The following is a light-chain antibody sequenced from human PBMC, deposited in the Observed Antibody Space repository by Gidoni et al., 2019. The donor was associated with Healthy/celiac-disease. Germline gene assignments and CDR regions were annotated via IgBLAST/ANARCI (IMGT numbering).Light chain of an antibody. CDR2: GAS. CDR1: QSVSSN. J-gene: IGKJ1*01. Sequence: EIVMTPSPPTRSVSPGERATLSCRASQSVSSNLAGYQQKPGQAPRLLIYGASTRATGIPARFSGSGSGTEFTRTISSLQSEDFAVYYCQQYNNWPPWTCGQGTKVEIK. V-gene: IGKV3-15*01. CDR3: QQYNNWPPWT.